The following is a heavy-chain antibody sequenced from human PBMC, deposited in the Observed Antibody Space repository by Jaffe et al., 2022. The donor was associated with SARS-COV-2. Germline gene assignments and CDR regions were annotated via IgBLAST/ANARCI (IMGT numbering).Heavy chain of an antibody. CDR3: AINYLPLYNNYYYGMDV. V-gene: IGHV3-30-3*01. CDR1: GFTFSSYA. Sequence: QVQLVESGGGVVQPGRSLRLSCAASGFTFSSYAMHWVRQAPGKGLEWVAVISYDGSNKYYADSVKGRFTISRDNSKNTLYLQMNSLRAEDTAVYYCAINYLPLYNNYYYGMDVWGQGTTVTVSS. J-gene: IGHJ6*02. CDR2: ISYDGSNK. D-gene: IGHD4-4*01.